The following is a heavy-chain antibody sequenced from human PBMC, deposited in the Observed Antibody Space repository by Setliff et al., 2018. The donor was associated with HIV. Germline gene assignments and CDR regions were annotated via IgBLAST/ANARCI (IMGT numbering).Heavy chain of an antibody. Sequence: GASVKVSCKASGGSGGTFSSNTISWVRQAPGQGLEWMGGIIPIFGTANYAQKFQGRVTITADKSTSTAYMELSSLRSEDTAVYYCARGLIGDGYSPFDYWGQGTLVTVSS. CDR3: ARGLIGDGYSPFDY. CDR2: IIPIFGTA. V-gene: IGHV1-69*06. D-gene: IGHD5-18*01. J-gene: IGHJ4*02. CDR1: GGSGGTFSSNT.